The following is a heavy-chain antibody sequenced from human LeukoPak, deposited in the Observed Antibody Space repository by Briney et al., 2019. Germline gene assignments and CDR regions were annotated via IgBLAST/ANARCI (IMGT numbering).Heavy chain of an antibody. V-gene: IGHV1-18*01. CDR1: GYTFTSYG. J-gene: IGHJ4*02. CDR3: ARGDYGGGFDY. D-gene: IGHD4-23*01. CDR2: ISSYNGDT. Sequence: ASVKVSFKASGYTFTSYGITWVRQAPGQGLEWMGGISSYNGDTKYAQKVQGRVTVTTDTSTSTAYMELRSLSLDDTAVYYCARGDYGGGFDYWGQGTLVTVSS.